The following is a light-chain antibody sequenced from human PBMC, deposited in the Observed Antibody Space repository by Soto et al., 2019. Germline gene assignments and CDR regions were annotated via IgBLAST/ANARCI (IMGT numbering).Light chain of an antibody. J-gene: IGLJ1*01. CDR3: TSYTSSNTLV. CDR2: EVS. CDR1: SSDVGGYNY. V-gene: IGLV2-14*01. Sequence: QSALTQPTSVSESPGQSITISCTGTSSDVGGYNYVSWYQHHPGKAPKVIIYEVSNRPSGVSSRFSGSKSANTASLTISGLRAEDEADYYCTSYTSSNTLVFGTGTKLTVL.